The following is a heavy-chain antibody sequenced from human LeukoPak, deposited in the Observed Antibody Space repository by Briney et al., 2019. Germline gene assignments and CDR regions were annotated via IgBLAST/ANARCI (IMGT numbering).Heavy chain of an antibody. CDR3: ARDTYEPGLIDF. CDR1: GFTFSSYW. J-gene: IGHJ4*02. Sequence: GGSLRLSCAASGFTFSSYWMSWVRQAPGKGLEWVANMNQDGSEKYYVDSVKGRFTISRDNAKKTLYLQMNGLRAEDTAVYYCARDTYEPGLIDFWGQGTLVSVSS. D-gene: IGHD3-3*01. CDR2: MNQDGSEK. V-gene: IGHV3-7*01.